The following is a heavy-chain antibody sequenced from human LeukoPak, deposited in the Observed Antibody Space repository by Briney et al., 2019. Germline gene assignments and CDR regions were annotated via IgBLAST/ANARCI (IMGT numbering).Heavy chain of an antibody. D-gene: IGHD5-24*01. Sequence: GRSLRLSCAASGFTFSSYGMHWVRQAPGKGLEWAAVIWYDGSNKYYADSVKGRFTISRDNSKNTLYLQMNSLRAEDTAVYYCARDVTMDGYNGALDYWGQGTLVTVSS. J-gene: IGHJ4*02. CDR1: GFTFSSYG. V-gene: IGHV3-33*01. CDR3: ARDVTMDGYNGALDY. CDR2: IWYDGSNK.